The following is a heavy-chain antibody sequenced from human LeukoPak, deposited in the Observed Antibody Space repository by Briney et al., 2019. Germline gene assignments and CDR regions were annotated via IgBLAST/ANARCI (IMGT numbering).Heavy chain of an antibody. CDR3: ASQYYYDSSGYSPDAFDI. V-gene: IGHV3-23*01. CDR2: ISGSGRNT. CDR1: GFTFSSYA. Sequence: GGSLRLSCAASGFTFSSYAMSWVRQAPGKGLEWVSVISGSGRNTYYSDSVKGRFTISRDNSKNTLYLQMNSLRAEDTAVYYCASQYYYDSSGYSPDAFDIWGQGTMVTVSS. D-gene: IGHD3-22*01. J-gene: IGHJ3*02.